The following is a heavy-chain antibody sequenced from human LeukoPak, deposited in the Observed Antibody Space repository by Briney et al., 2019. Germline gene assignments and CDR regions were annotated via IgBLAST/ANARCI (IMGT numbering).Heavy chain of an antibody. J-gene: IGHJ3*02. D-gene: IGHD1-26*01. CDR1: GYTFTSYG. CDR3: AKGMGTTRDAIFNM. V-gene: IGHV1-18*01. CDR2: ISAYNGNT. Sequence: ASVKVSCKASGYTFTSYGISWVRQAPGQGLEWMGWISAYNGNTNYAQKLQGRVTMTTDTSTSTAYMELRSLRSDDTAVYYCAKGMGTTRDAIFNMWGQGTMVTVSS.